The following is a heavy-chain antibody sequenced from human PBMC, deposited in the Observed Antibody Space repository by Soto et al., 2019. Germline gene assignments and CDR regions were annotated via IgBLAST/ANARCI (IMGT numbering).Heavy chain of an antibody. J-gene: IGHJ2*01. CDR2: VYSGNT. Sequence: QLQLQESGPGLVKPSETLSLTCTVSGGSITSRNYYWGWIRQPPGKGLEWIGSVYSGNTYYNPSLKSRITISVDTSRNQLSLKLTSVNAADTAVYYCARREAIVLVPTPSYWYFDLWGRGTLVTVSS. V-gene: IGHV4-39*01. CDR1: GGSITSRNYY. D-gene: IGHD2-2*01. CDR3: ARREAIVLVPTPSYWYFDL.